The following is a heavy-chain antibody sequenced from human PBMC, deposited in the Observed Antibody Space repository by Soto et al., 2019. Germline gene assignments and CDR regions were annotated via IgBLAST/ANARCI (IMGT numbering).Heavy chain of an antibody. CDR3: ALALGPTTGLDY. Sequence: SETLSLTCSVSGASTVSHYHWTWIRQPPGKGLEWMGYTFNSGTTFYNPSLTSRLSISMDTSGNHFSLELRSVTAADTAVYYCALALGPTTGLDYWGQGTLVTVSS. J-gene: IGHJ4*02. D-gene: IGHD1-26*01. V-gene: IGHV4-31*02. CDR2: TFNSGTT. CDR1: GASTVSHYH.